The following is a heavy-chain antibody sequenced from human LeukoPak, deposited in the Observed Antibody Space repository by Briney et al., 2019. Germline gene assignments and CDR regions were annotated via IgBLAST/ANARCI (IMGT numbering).Heavy chain of an antibody. V-gene: IGHV1-46*01. D-gene: IGHD4-17*01. CDR2: INPSGGST. Sequence: GASVKVSCKASGYTFSTYGITWVRQAPGQGLEWMGIINPSGGSTSYAQKFQGRVTMTRDTSTSTVYMELSSLRSEDTAVYYCARDYGDYAFAGNWFDPWGQGTLVTVSS. J-gene: IGHJ5*02. CDR3: ARDYGDYAFAGNWFDP. CDR1: GYTFSTYG.